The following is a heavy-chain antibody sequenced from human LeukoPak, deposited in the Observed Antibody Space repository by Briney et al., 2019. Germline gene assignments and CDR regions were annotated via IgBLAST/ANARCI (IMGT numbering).Heavy chain of an antibody. CDR3: ARDRTRTAAGMGWFDP. CDR2: ISYDGSNK. CDR1: GFTFSSYA. V-gene: IGHV3-30*01. Sequence: GGSLRPSCAASGFTFSSYAMHWVRQAPGKGLEWVAVISYDGSNKYYADSVRGRFTISRDNSKNTLYLQMNSLRAEDTAVYYCARDRTRTAAGMGWFDPWGQGTLVTVSS. J-gene: IGHJ5*02. D-gene: IGHD6-13*01.